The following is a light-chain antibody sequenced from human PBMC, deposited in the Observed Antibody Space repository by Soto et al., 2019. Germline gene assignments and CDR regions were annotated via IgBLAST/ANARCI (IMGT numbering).Light chain of an antibody. CDR2: GAS. J-gene: IGKJ4*01. Sequence: DIQMTQSPSSLSASVGDTVTITRRASQGINNFLAWFQQKPGKAPKSLIYGASTLQSGVPSNFSGSGSDTDFTLTISSLQPEDSATYFCQQYHTFPVTFGGGTKVEIK. V-gene: IGKV1-16*02. CDR3: QQYHTFPVT. CDR1: QGINNF.